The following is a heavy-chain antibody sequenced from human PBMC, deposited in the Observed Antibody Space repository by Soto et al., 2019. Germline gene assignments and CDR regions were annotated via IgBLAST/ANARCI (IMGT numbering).Heavy chain of an antibody. J-gene: IGHJ3*02. Sequence: SETLSLTCTVSGGSISSSSYYWGWIRQPPGQGLEWIGSIYYSGSTYYNPAIKSRVTISVDTSKNQFSLKLSSVTAADTAVYYCARDRQEGDGYNAFDIWGQGTMVTVSS. CDR3: ARDRQEGDGYNAFDI. CDR1: GGSISSSSYY. V-gene: IGHV4-39*07. D-gene: IGHD5-12*01. CDR2: IYYSGST.